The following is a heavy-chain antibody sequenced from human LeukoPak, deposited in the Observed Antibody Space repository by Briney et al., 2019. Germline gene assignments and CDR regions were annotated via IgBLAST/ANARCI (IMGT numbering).Heavy chain of an antibody. V-gene: IGHV3-66*01. CDR2: IYSGGST. J-gene: IGHJ4*02. Sequence: GGSLRLSCAASGFTVSSNYMSWVRQAPGKGLEWVSVIYSGGSTYYADSVKGRFTISRDNSKNTLYLQMNSLRAEDTAVYCCAIYYYDSSGPPPYWGQGTLVTVSS. D-gene: IGHD3-22*01. CDR1: GFTVSSNY. CDR3: AIYYYDSSGPPPY.